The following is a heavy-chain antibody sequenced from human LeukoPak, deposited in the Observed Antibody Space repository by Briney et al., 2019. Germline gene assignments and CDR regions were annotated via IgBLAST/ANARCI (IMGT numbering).Heavy chain of an antibody. CDR3: ARQTTYSPWGAFDI. Sequence: ASVKVSCKASGYTFTGYYMHWVRQAPGQGLEWMEWINPNSGGTNYAQKFQGRVTMTRDTSISTAYMELSRLRSDDTAVYYCARQTTYSPWGAFDIWGQGTMVTVSS. CDR1: GYTFTGYY. J-gene: IGHJ3*02. CDR2: INPNSGGT. D-gene: IGHD4-17*01. V-gene: IGHV1-2*02.